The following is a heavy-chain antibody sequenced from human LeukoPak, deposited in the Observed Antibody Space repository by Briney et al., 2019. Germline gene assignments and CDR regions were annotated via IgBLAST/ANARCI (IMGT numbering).Heavy chain of an antibody. Sequence: GASVKVSCKASGGTFSSYAISWVQQAPGQGLEWMGRIIPIFGIANYAQKFQGRVTITADKSTSTAYMELSSLRSEDTAVYYCATYVDTAMVDDYWGQGTLVTVSS. D-gene: IGHD5-18*01. CDR3: ATYVDTAMVDDY. CDR1: GGTFSSYA. J-gene: IGHJ4*02. CDR2: IIPIFGIA. V-gene: IGHV1-69*04.